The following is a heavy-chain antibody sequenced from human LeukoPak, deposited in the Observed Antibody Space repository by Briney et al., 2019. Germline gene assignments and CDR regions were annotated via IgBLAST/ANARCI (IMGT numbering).Heavy chain of an antibody. CDR2: IYYSGST. Sequence: PSQTLSLTCTVSGGSISSYYWNWIRQPPGKGLEWIGYIYYSGSTNYNPSLKSRVTISVDTPKNQFSLKLSSVTAADTAVYYCARGQWSGSLYYFDYWGQGTLVTVSS. V-gene: IGHV4-59*08. CDR3: ARGQWSGSLYYFDY. CDR1: GGSISSYY. J-gene: IGHJ4*02. D-gene: IGHD1-26*01.